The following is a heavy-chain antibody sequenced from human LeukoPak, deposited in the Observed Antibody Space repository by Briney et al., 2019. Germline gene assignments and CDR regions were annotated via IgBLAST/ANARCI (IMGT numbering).Heavy chain of an antibody. CDR2: IHYSGST. J-gene: IGHJ6*03. D-gene: IGHD1-1*01. CDR3: AIYYAATTGHYQYWYMDV. CDR1: GGSIINHY. V-gene: IGHV4-59*08. Sequence: SETLSLTCTVSGGSIINHYWSWIRQPPGKGLEYIGYIHYSGSTNYNPSLTSRLTMSVDTSKNQFSLKLSSVTAADTAVYYCAIYYAATTGHYQYWYMDVWGKGTTVTVSS.